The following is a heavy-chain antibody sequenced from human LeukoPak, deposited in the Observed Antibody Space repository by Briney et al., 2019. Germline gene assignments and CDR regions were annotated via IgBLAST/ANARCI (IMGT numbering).Heavy chain of an antibody. V-gene: IGHV3-30*03. D-gene: IGHD7-27*01. CDR2: ISCDGSNE. Sequence: GGSLRLSCAASGFIFSNYGMHWVRQAPGKGLEWVAVISCDGSNEYYADSVKGRFTISRDTSKNTLYLQMNSLRAEDTALYYCARKFLTGRLIDYWGQGTLVTVSS. CDR1: GFIFSNYG. J-gene: IGHJ4*02. CDR3: ARKFLTGRLIDY.